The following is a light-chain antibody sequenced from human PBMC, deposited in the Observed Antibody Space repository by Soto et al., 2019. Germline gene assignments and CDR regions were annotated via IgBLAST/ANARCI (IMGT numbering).Light chain of an antibody. CDR3: GADHGSGSNFVVV. J-gene: IGLJ2*01. Sequence: QLVLTQPPSASASLGASVTLTCTLSSGYSNYKVDWYQQRPGKGPRFVMRVGTGGIVGSKGDGIPDRFSVLGSGLNRYLTIKNIQEEDESDYHCGADHGSGSNFVVVFGGGTQLTAL. V-gene: IGLV9-49*01. CDR1: SGYSNYK. CDR2: VGTGGIVG.